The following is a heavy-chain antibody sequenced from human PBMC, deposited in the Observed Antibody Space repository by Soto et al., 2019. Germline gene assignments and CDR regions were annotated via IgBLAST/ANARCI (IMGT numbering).Heavy chain of an antibody. Sequence: PGGSLRLSCAASGFTFSSYWMHWVRQAPGKGLEWVSYISDSSSNTNYGDSVKGRFTISRDNAKNLLYLQMNSLRAEDTAVYYCAKGEGYKWNYEFDPWGQGTLVTVSS. J-gene: IGHJ5*02. CDR1: GFTFSSYW. D-gene: IGHD1-7*01. CDR2: ISDSSSNT. V-gene: IGHV3-21*05. CDR3: AKGEGYKWNYEFDP.